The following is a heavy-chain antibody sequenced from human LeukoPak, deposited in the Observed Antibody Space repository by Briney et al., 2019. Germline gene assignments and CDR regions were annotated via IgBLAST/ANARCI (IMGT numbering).Heavy chain of an antibody. CDR1: GYTFTSYG. CDR3: ARGITIFGVDYFDY. CDR2: ISAYNGNT. Sequence: GASVKVSCRASGYTFTSYGISWVRQAPGQGLEWMGWISAYNGNTNYAQKLQGRVTMTTDTSTSTAYMELRSLRSDDTAVYYCARGITIFGVDYFDYWGQGTLVTVSS. D-gene: IGHD3-3*01. J-gene: IGHJ4*02. V-gene: IGHV1-18*01.